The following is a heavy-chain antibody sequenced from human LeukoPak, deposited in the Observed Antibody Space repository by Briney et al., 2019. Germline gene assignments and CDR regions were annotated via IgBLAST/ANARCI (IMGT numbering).Heavy chain of an antibody. CDR2: IYYSGST. V-gene: IGHV4-59*01. CDR3: ARSTGLPAAFYFVY. J-gene: IGHJ4*02. D-gene: IGHD1-14*01. CDR1: GGSISSYY. Sequence: SETLSLTCTGSGGSISSYYWRWIRQPPGKGLEWVGYIYYSGSTNYNPSLKSRVTISVDTSKNQFSLKLSSVIAADTAVYYCARSTGLPAAFYFVYWGQGTLVTVSS.